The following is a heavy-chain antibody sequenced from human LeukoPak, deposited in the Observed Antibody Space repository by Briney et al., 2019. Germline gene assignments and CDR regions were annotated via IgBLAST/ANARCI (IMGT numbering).Heavy chain of an antibody. D-gene: IGHD6-13*01. V-gene: IGHV3-49*04. Sequence: PGGSLRLSCTASGFTFGDYAMSWVRQAPGKGLEWVGFIRSKAYGGTTEYAASVKGRFTISRDDSKSIAYLQMNSLKTKDTAVYYCTRDMEGIAAAGTFADYWGQGTLVTVSS. CDR1: GFTFGDYA. CDR3: TRDMEGIAAAGTFADY. J-gene: IGHJ4*02. CDR2: IRSKAYGGTT.